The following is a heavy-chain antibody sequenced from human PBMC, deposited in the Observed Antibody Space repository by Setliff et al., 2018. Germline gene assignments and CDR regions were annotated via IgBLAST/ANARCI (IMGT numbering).Heavy chain of an antibody. Sequence: GGSLRLSCAASGFTFVNYWMHWVRQAPGKGLVWVSRVNSDGSSTIYADSVKGRFTISRDNAENTLYLQMNSLRAEDTAVYYCAKHGAYNDFLTGYNFYYDMDVWGQGTTVTVSS. J-gene: IGHJ6*02. V-gene: IGHV3-74*01. CDR1: GFTFVNYW. D-gene: IGHD3-9*01. CDR3: AKHGAYNDFLTGYNFYYDMDV. CDR2: VNSDGSST.